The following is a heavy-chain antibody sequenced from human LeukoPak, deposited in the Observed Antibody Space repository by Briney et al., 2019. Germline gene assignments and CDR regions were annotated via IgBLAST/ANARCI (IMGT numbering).Heavy chain of an antibody. Sequence: PGGSLRLSCAASVYTFSSYEMNWVRQAPGKGLEWVSYISSSGSTIYYADSVKGRFTISRDNAKNSLYLQMNSLRAEDTAVYYCASQTGYCSSTSCSVDYWGQGTLVTVSS. CDR2: ISSSGSTI. V-gene: IGHV3-48*03. J-gene: IGHJ4*02. CDR1: VYTFSSYE. D-gene: IGHD2-2*01. CDR3: ASQTGYCSSTSCSVDY.